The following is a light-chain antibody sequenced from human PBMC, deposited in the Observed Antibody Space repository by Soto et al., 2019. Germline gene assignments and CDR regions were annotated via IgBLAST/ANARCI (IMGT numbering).Light chain of an antibody. Sequence: DIQMTQSPSSLFASVRARVTITCQATQDINIYLNWYQQKPGKAPNLLIYDASNLEIGVPSRFSGSGSGTHFTFTISSLQTEDIGTYYCQQYDILPITFGRGTRLEIK. V-gene: IGKV1-33*01. CDR1: QDINIY. J-gene: IGKJ5*01. CDR2: DAS. CDR3: QQYDILPIT.